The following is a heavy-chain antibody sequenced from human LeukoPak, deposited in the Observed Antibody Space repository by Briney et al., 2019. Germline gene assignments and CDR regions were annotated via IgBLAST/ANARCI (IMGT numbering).Heavy chain of an antibody. CDR2: IYYSGST. Sequence: PSETLSLTCTVSGGSISSSSYYWGWLRQPPGKGLEWIGSIYYSGSTYYNPSLKSRVTISVDTSKNQFSLKLSSVTAADTAVYYCAEGGYYYDSSGSRGDAFDIWGQGTMVTVSS. CDR3: AEGGYYYDSSGSRGDAFDI. CDR1: GGSISSSSYY. V-gene: IGHV4-39*01. D-gene: IGHD3-22*01. J-gene: IGHJ3*02.